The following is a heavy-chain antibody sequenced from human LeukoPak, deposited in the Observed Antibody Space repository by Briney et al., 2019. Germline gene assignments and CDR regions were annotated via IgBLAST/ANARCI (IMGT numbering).Heavy chain of an antibody. CDR1: GFTFSTFG. CDR2: ILYDASYK. Sequence: GGSLRLSCAASGFTFSTFGMHWVRQAPGKGLEWVAIILYDASYKYYADSVKGRFTISRDNSRITLYLQMNSLRAEDTAVHYCAKEDSVGGFFDSWGQGTLVTVSS. D-gene: IGHD1-26*01. CDR3: AKEDSVGGFFDS. J-gene: IGHJ4*02. V-gene: IGHV3-30*18.